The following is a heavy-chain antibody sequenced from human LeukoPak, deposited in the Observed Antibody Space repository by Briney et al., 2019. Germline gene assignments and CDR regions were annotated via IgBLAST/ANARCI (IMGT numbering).Heavy chain of an antibody. CDR3: ARSVAGRRPFGY. V-gene: IGHV4-38-2*02. D-gene: IGHD6-19*01. CDR2: IYQSGNT. CDR1: GYSIKSGYY. Sequence: SETLSLTCTVSGYSIKSGYYWGWIRQPPGKGLEWIGSIYQSGNTYSNPSLKSRLTISVETSKNQFSLKLSSVTAADTAVYFCARSVAGRRPFGYWGQGTLVTVSS. J-gene: IGHJ4*02.